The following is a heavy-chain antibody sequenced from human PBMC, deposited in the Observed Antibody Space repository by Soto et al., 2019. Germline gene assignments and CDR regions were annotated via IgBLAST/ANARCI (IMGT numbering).Heavy chain of an antibody. J-gene: IGHJ4*01. Sequence: GQGLEWMGWMNPNSGNTGYAQKFQGRVTMTRNTSISTAYMELSSLRSEDTAVYYCAREGHRDTGAHFDYWGQRTLVSVSS. V-gene: IGHV1-8*01. CDR2: MNPNSGNT. CDR3: AREGHRDTGAHFDY. D-gene: IGHD4-17*01.